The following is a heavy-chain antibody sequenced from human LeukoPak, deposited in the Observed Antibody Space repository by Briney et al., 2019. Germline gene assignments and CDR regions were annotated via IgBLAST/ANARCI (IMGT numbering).Heavy chain of an antibody. Sequence: SETLSLTCTVSGGSISSYYWSWIRQPAGKGLEWIGRIYTSGSTNYNPSLKSRVTMSVDTSKNQFSLKLSSVTAADTAVYYCARGAYYYGSGKIFYYWGQGTLVTVSS. V-gene: IGHV4-4*07. CDR1: GGSISSYY. J-gene: IGHJ4*02. D-gene: IGHD3-10*01. CDR3: ARGAYYYGSGKIFYY. CDR2: IYTSGST.